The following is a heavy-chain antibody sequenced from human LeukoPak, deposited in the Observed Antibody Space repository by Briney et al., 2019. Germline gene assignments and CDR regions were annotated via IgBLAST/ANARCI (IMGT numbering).Heavy chain of an antibody. J-gene: IGHJ3*02. D-gene: IGHD3-10*01. Sequence: PSEILSLTCTVSGVSISSYYWSWIRQPPGKGLEWIGYIYYSGSTNYNPSLKSRVTISVDTSKNQFSLKLSSVTAADTAVYYCARSAGAFDIWGQGTMVTVSS. CDR2: IYYSGST. CDR3: ARSAGAFDI. V-gene: IGHV4-59*01. CDR1: GVSISSYY.